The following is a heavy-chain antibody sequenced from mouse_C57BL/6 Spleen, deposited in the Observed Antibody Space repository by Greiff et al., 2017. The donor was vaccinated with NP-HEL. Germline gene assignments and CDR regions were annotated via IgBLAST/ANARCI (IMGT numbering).Heavy chain of an antibody. Sequence: QVQLQQSGAELVRPGASVKLSCKASGYTFTDYCINWVKQRPGQGLEWIGRIYPGSGNTNYNEKFKGKATLTAEKSSSTAYMQLSSLTSEDSAVYFGAKRTDYYGSSYEDMDYWGQGTSVTVAS. CDR1: GYTFTDYC. V-gene: IGHV1-76*01. D-gene: IGHD1-1*01. CDR3: AKRTDYYGSSYEDMDY. J-gene: IGHJ4*01. CDR2: IYPGSGNT.